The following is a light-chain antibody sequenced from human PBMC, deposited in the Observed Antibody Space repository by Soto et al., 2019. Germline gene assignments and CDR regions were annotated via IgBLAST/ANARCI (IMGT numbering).Light chain of an antibody. CDR1: SSDVGGYNY. J-gene: IGLJ1*01. CDR2: EVS. V-gene: IGLV2-14*01. CDR3: SSYTTSSSTPYA. Sequence: QSALTQPASVSGSPGQSITISCTGTSSDVGGYNYVSWFQHHPGKAPRLVIYEVSNRPSGVSNRISGSKSGNTASLTISGLQAEDEADYYCSSYTTSSSTPYAFGTGTKLTVL.